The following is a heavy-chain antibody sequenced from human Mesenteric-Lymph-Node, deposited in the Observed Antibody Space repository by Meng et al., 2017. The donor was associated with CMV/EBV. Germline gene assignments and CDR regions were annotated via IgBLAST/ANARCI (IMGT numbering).Heavy chain of an antibody. Sequence: TFSGFSRSTSGVSVGWIRQPPGKALEWLALIYWDDDKRYSPSLKSRLTVTKDTSKNQVVLTMTNMDPVDTATYYCAHTNWGSLVFDYWGQGTLVTVSS. CDR3: AHTNWGSLVFDY. D-gene: IGHD7-27*01. CDR2: IYWDDDK. V-gene: IGHV2-5*02. CDR1: GFSRSTSGVS. J-gene: IGHJ4*02.